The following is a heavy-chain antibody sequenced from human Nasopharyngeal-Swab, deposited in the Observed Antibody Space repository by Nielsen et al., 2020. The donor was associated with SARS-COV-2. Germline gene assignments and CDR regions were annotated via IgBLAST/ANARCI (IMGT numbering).Heavy chain of an antibody. D-gene: IGHD3-22*01. V-gene: IGHV4-59*01. Sequence: SETLSLTCAVYGGSFSGYYWSWIRQPPGSGLEWTGEIYYSGSHNYNPARKRRVTISVDTSKKQFSRQLSSVTAAETAVYYCARDGPPGVHSWPPDRSGYYPGYYYYGMDVWGQGTTVTVSS. CDR1: GGSFSGYY. CDR3: ARDGPPGVHSWPPDRSGYYPGYYYYGMDV. CDR2: IYYSGSH. J-gene: IGHJ6*02.